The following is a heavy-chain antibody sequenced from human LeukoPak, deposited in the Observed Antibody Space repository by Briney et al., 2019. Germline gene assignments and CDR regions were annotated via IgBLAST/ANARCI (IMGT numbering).Heavy chain of an antibody. CDR1: GGSISSSSYY. Sequence: PSETLSLTCTVSGGSISSSSYYWGWIRQPPGKGLEWIGSIYYSGSTYYNPSLKRRVTISVDTSKNQFSLKLSSVTAADTAVYYCARHIQICLGGYSSSWGQGTLVTVSS. D-gene: IGHD6-13*01. V-gene: IGHV4-39*01. CDR3: ARHIQICLGGYSSS. J-gene: IGHJ4*02. CDR2: IYYSGST.